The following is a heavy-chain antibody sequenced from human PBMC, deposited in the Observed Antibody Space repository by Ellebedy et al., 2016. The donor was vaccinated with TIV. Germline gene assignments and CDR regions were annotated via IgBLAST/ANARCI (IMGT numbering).Heavy chain of an antibody. CDR2: INPSGGST. CDR1: GYTFTSYY. J-gene: IGHJ4*02. V-gene: IGHV1-46*01. Sequence: AASVKVSCKASGYTFTSYYMHWARQAPGLGLEWMGIINPSGGSTSYAQKFQGRITVTRDTSTGTLYMELSSLRSEDTAVYYCARSTVRGKYYFDYWGQGTLVTVSS. D-gene: IGHD3-10*01. CDR3: ARSTVRGKYYFDY.